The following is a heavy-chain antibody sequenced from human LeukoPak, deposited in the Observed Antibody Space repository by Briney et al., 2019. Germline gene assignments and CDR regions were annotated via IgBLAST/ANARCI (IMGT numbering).Heavy chain of an antibody. CDR1: GFTFSSYG. Sequence: PGRSLRLSCAASGFTFSSYGMHWVCQAPGKGLEWVAVISYDGSNKYYADSVKGRFTISRGNSKNTLYLQMNSLRAEDTAVYYCAKDGQWLVPEAEYFQHWGQGTLVTVSS. J-gene: IGHJ1*01. V-gene: IGHV3-30*18. D-gene: IGHD6-19*01. CDR3: AKDGQWLVPEAEYFQH. CDR2: ISYDGSNK.